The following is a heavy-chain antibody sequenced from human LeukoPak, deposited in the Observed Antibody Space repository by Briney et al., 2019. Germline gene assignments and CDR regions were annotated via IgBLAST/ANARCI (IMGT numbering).Heavy chain of an antibody. CDR1: GFSFSNYG. J-gene: IGHJ4*02. CDR2: ISGSGENT. Sequence: GGSLRLSCAASGFSFSNYGMTWVRQAPGKGLEWVSGISGSGENTYYADSVRGRFTISRDNSKNTLYLQLNSLRAEDTAVYYCAKSHRGHCSTTTCDDEGDYWGQGTLVTVSS. CDR3: AKSHRGHCSTTTCDDEGDY. D-gene: IGHD2-2*01. V-gene: IGHV3-23*01.